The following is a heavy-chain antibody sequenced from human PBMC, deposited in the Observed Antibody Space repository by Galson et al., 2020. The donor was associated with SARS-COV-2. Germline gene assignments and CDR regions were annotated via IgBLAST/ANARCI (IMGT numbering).Heavy chain of an antibody. D-gene: IGHD6-6*01. CDR3: ARHGGGIAAPNAFDI. V-gene: IGHV5-51*01. J-gene: IGHJ3*02. CDR2: IYPGDSDT. Sequence: KNGESLKISCKGSGYSFTSYWIGWLRQMPGKGLEWMRIIYPGDSDTRYSPSFQGQVTISADKSISTAYLQWSSLKASDTAMYYCARHGGGIAAPNAFDIWGQGTMVTVSS. CDR1: GYSFTSYW.